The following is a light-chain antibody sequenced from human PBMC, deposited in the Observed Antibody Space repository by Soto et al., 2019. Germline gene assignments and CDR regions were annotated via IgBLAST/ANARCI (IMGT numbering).Light chain of an antibody. V-gene: IGKV1-39*01. J-gene: IGKJ3*01. Sequence: DIQMTQSPASLAASLGDRITISCRASQTISNYLTCYHQKPGEAPKILIYGSSTLQSGVPSTLSGSGSGTEFTLSISSLQPDDFGTYYCQQSYNVPFTFGPGTKVDVK. CDR1: QTISNY. CDR3: QQSYNVPFT. CDR2: GSS.